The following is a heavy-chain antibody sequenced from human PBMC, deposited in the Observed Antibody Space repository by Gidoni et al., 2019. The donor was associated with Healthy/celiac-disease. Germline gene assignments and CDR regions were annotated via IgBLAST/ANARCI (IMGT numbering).Heavy chain of an antibody. V-gene: IGHV4-34*01. CDR2: INHSGST. CDR1: GGSFSGYY. D-gene: IGHD6-6*01. Sequence: QVQLQQWGAGLLKPSETLSLTCAVYGGSFSGYYWSWIRQPPGKGLEWIGEINHSGSTNYNPSLKSRVTISVDTSKNQFSLKLSSVTAADTAVYYCASLASSIAARPGGGYWGQGTLVTVSS. CDR3: ASLASSIAARPGGGY. J-gene: IGHJ4*02.